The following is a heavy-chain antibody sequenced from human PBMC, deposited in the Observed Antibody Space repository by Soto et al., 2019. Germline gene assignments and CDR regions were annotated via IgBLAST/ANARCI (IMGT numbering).Heavy chain of an antibody. CDR3: AKRPRALLTFDY. CDR2: ISDYGGTS. J-gene: IGHJ4*02. Sequence: EVQLVDSGGGLVQPGGSLRLSCAASGFIFSNYVMSWVRQAPGKGLEWVSSISDYGGTSYYADSVKGRFTLSRDNSKNTLYLQMNSLRAEDTAIYYCAKRPRALLTFDYWGQGTLVTVSS. CDR1: GFIFSNYV. V-gene: IGHV3-23*04. D-gene: IGHD1-26*01.